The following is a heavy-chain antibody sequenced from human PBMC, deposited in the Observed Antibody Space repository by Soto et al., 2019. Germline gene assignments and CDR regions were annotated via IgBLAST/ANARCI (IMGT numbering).Heavy chain of an antibody. CDR2: INNRGDDI. V-gene: IGHV3-11*01. CDR3: ARDMSYGDFGRNWFDP. D-gene: IGHD2-21*02. J-gene: IGHJ5*02. CDR1: GFTFNDFY. Sequence: QLHLVESGGGLVKPGGSLRLSCAASGFTFNDFYMIWFRQAPGRGLEWLAYINNRGDDIYYADSVRGRFTISRDNGKNSLYLQINSLRVEDTALYFCARDMSYGDFGRNWFDPWGQGTPVTVSA.